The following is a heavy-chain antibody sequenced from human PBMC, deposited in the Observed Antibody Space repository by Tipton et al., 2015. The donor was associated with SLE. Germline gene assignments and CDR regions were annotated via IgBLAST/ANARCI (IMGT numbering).Heavy chain of an antibody. Sequence: TLSLTCSVSGGSLSGYYWSWIRQSPGKGLEWIGYIHYTGSTNYNPSLKSRVTISVDTSKNQFSLNLSSVTAADTAVYYCARGGSYSGHDYWGQGTLVTVSS. D-gene: IGHD1-26*01. J-gene: IGHJ4*02. CDR2: IHYTGST. V-gene: IGHV4-59*07. CDR3: ARGGSYSGHDY. CDR1: GGSLSGYY.